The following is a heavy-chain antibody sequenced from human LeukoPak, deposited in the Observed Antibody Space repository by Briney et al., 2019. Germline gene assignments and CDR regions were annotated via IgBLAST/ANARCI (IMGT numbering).Heavy chain of an antibody. D-gene: IGHD3-16*01. V-gene: IGHV4-39*01. CDR3: ARHVPWGASGVDY. CDR1: GGSISSSSYY. Sequence: SKTLSLTCTVSGGSISSSSYYWGWIRQPPGKGLEWIGSIYYSGSTYYNPSLKSRVTISVDTSKNQFSLKLSSVTAADTAVYYCARHVPWGASGVDYWGQGTLVTVSS. J-gene: IGHJ4*02. CDR2: IYYSGST.